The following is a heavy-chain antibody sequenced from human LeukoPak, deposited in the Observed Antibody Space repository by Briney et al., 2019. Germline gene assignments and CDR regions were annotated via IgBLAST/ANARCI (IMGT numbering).Heavy chain of an antibody. CDR1: GFTLSSYS. CDR2: ISSGSSTI. V-gene: IGHV3-48*04. J-gene: IGHJ4*02. CDR3: ARATNSNDY. D-gene: IGHD4-23*01. Sequence: GGSQRRSCAASGFTLSSYSMNWVRQAPGKGLEWVSYISSGSSTIYYADSVKGRFTISRDNAKNSLYLQMNSLRAEDTAVYYCARATNSNDYWGQGTLVTVSS.